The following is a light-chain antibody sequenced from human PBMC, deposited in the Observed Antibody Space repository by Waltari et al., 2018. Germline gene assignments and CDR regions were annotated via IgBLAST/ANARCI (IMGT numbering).Light chain of an antibody. Sequence: QSVLTQPPSASGTPGQRVPNSCPGSSTTIGRNYVYWFKQLPGTAPKLLICRSNQRPSGVPDRFSGSKSGTSASLAISGLRSEDEADYYCASWDDSLSGYVFGTGTKVTVL. CDR3: ASWDDSLSGYV. CDR2: RSN. V-gene: IGLV1-47*01. CDR1: STTIGRNY. J-gene: IGLJ1*01.